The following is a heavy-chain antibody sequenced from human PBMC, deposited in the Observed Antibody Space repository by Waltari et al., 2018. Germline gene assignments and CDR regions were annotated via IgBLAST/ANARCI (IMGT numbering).Heavy chain of an antibody. CDR2: INTDGSIT. CDR3: VLFSSSFLGDC. J-gene: IGHJ4*02. V-gene: IGHV3-74*01. CDR1: GFTFPPHW. Sequence: EVQLVESGGGLVQPGGSLGPSLSASGFTFPPHWMHWVRQAPGKGLVSVSQINTDGSITSYADSVRGRFTISRDNAKNTLFLQMNSLRAEDTAVYYCVLFSSSFLGDCWGQGTLVTVSS. D-gene: IGHD6-13*01.